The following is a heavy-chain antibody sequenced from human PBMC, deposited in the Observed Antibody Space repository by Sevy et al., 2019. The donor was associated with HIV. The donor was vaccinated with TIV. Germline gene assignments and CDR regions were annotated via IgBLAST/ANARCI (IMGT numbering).Heavy chain of an antibody. CDR1: GFTFDDYA. CDR2: ISWNSDSI. D-gene: IGHD4-17*01. Sequence: GGSLRLSCAASGFTFDDYAMHWVRQAPGKGLEWVSGISWNSDSIGYADSVKGRFTISRDNAKSSLYLQMNSLRAEDTAVYYCAKCLTPVTNQWSFDPWGQGTLVTVSS. V-gene: IGHV3-9*01. CDR3: AKCLTPVTNQWSFDP. J-gene: IGHJ5*02.